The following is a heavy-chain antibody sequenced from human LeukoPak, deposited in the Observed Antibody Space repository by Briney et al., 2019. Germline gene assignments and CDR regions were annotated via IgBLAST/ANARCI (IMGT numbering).Heavy chain of an antibody. CDR1: GFTFSSYE. J-gene: IGHJ4*02. CDR3: ARNPSVLWFGELLPYFDY. Sequence: PGGSLRLSCAASGFTFSSYEMNWVRQAPGKGLEWVSYISSSGGTIYYADSVRGRFTISRDNAKNSLYLQMNSLRAEDTAVYYCARNPSVLWFGELLPYFDYWGQGTLVTVSS. D-gene: IGHD3-10*01. CDR2: ISSSGGTI. V-gene: IGHV3-48*03.